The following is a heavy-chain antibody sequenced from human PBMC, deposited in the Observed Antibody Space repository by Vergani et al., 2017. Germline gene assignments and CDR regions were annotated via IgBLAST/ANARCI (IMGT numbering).Heavy chain of an antibody. CDR2: ISSSSGYT. CDR1: AFSFSDYY. D-gene: IGHD2-15*01. V-gene: IGHV3-11*06. Sequence: QVQLVESGGGLVKPGGSLRLSCAASAFSFSDYYMSWIRQAPGKGLEWVSYISSSSGYTNYADSVKGRFTISRDNAKNSLFLQMNSLRVEDTAVYYCARGQAQAGSPTSYGDYWGQGTLVTVSS. J-gene: IGHJ4*02. CDR3: ARGQAQAGSPTSYGDY.